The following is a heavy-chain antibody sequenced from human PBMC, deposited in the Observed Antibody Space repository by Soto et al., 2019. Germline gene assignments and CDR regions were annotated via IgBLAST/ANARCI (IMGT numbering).Heavy chain of an antibody. D-gene: IGHD3-10*01. CDR3: ARASGYGSGEGDWFEP. Sequence: ASVKVSCKASGYTFTSYGISWVRQAPGQGLEWMGWISAYNGNTNYAQQLQGRVTMTTDTPTSTAYMELRSLRADDTAVYYCARASGYGSGEGDWFEPWGQGTLVNVSS. CDR1: GYTFTSYG. CDR2: ISAYNGNT. J-gene: IGHJ5*02. V-gene: IGHV1-18*01.